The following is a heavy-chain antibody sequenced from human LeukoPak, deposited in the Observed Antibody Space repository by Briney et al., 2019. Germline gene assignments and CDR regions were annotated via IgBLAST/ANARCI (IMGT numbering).Heavy chain of an antibody. D-gene: IGHD6-13*01. Sequence: GASLRLSCAASGFIFSDYYMTWIRQAPGKGLDWISYISSDSSYTRYADSVKGRFTVSRDNAKNSLYLQMNSLRAEDTAVYYCARLHSTAAAGTYDYWGQGTLVTVSS. V-gene: IGHV3-11*06. CDR2: ISSDSSYT. CDR1: GFIFSDYY. CDR3: ARLHSTAAAGTYDY. J-gene: IGHJ4*02.